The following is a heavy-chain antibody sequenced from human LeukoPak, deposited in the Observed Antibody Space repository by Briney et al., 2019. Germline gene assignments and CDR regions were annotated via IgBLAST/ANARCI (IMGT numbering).Heavy chain of an antibody. V-gene: IGHV3-74*01. CDR3: VSRAGSPWGPFDD. CDR1: EFTIRSYW. D-gene: IGHD3-16*01. CDR2: INSDGSSI. Sequence: PGGSLRLSCAASEFTIRSYWMHWVRQAPGKGLLWVSRINSDGSSISYVDSVKGRFTISRDNAKNTLYLHMNSLRAEDTAVYYCVSRAGSPWGPFDDWGQGTLVTVSS. J-gene: IGHJ4*02.